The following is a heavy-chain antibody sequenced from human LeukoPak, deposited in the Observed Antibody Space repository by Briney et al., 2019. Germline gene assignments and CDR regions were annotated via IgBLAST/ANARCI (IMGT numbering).Heavy chain of an antibody. CDR1: GGSISSSSYY. CDR2: IYYSGST. Sequence: SETLSLTCTVSGGSISSSSYYWGWIRQPPRKGLEWIGSIYYSGSTYYNPSLKSRVTISVDTSKNQFSLKLSSVTAADTAVYYCARHGWRITIFGVVYDAFDIWGQGTMVTVSS. CDR3: ARHGWRITIFGVVYDAFDI. V-gene: IGHV4-39*01. D-gene: IGHD3-3*01. J-gene: IGHJ3*02.